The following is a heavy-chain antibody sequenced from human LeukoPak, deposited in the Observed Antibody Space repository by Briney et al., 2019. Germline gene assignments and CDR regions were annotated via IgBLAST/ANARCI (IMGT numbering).Heavy chain of an antibody. CDR3: ARSATDSSGWYSWFDP. CDR2: ISAYNGNT. J-gene: IGHJ5*02. CDR1: GYTFTSYG. Sequence: GASVTVSCKASGYTFTSYGISWVRQAPGQGLEWMGWISAYNGNTNYAQKLQGRVTMTTDTSTSTAYMELRSLRSDDTAVYYCARSATDSSGWYSWFDPWGQGTLVTVSS. D-gene: IGHD6-19*01. V-gene: IGHV1-18*01.